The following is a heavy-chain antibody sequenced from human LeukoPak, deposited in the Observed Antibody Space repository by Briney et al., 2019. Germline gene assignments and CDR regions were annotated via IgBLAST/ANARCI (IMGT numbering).Heavy chain of an antibody. CDR3: ARGGDYDFWSGYVFDY. V-gene: IGHV4-59*01. Sequence: SETLSLTCTVSGGSISSYYWSWIRQPPGKGLEWIGYIYYSGSTNYNPSLKSRVTISVDTSKNQFSLKLSSVTAADTAVYYCARGGDYDFWSGYVFDYWGQGTLVTVSS. CDR2: IYYSGST. D-gene: IGHD3-3*01. CDR1: GGSISSYY. J-gene: IGHJ4*02.